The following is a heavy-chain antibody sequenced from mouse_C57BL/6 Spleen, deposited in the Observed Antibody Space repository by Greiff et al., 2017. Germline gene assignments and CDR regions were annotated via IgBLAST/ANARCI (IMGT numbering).Heavy chain of an antibody. J-gene: IGHJ2*01. Sequence: DVKLQESGPGLVKPSQSLSLTCSVTGYSITSGYYWNWIRQFPGNKLEWMGYISYDGSNNYNPSLKNRISITRDTSKNQFFLKLNSVTTEDTATYYCASWGNYFFDDWGKGTTLTVSS. CDR2: ISYDGSN. V-gene: IGHV3-6*01. D-gene: IGHD2-1*01. CDR3: ASWGNYFFDD. CDR1: GYSITSGYY.